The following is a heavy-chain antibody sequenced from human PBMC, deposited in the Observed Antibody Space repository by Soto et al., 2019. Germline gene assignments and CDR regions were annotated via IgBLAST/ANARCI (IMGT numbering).Heavy chain of an antibody. V-gene: IGHV3-23*01. CDR1: GFTFSRYA. D-gene: IGHD6-13*01. CDR3: AKEGQRWYENWFDP. CDR2: ISGSGGST. J-gene: IGHJ5*02. Sequence: EVQLLESGGGLVQPGGSLRLSCAASGFTFSRYAMSWVRQAPGKGLEWVSAISGSGGSTYYADSVKGSLTISRDNSKNTLYLQMNSLRAEDTAVYYCAKEGQRWYENWFDPWGQGTLVTVSS.